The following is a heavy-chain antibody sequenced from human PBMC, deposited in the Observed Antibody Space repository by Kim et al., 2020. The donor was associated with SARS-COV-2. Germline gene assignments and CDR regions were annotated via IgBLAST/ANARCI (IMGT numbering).Heavy chain of an antibody. V-gene: IGHV3-11*01. D-gene: IGHD4-17*01. CDR2: ISGSGYTV. CDR3: ARDGDYGDSFDS. Sequence: GGSLRLSCAASRFTFRNYYMSWIRQAPGGGLEWISYISGSGYTVYYADSVKGRFTISRDNAKNSLYLQMNSLRAEDTAVYFCARDGDYGDSFDSWGQGTLVTVSS. J-gene: IGHJ4*02. CDR1: RFTFRNYY.